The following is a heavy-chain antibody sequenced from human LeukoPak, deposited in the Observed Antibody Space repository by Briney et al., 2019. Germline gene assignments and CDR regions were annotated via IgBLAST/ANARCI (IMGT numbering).Heavy chain of an antibody. CDR2: IYYTGNT. CDR3: ARTTEGYCSSASCFGFSYSYYMDV. CDR1: GGSISNYY. J-gene: IGHJ6*03. Sequence: PSETLSLTCTVSGGSISNYYWNWIRQPPGKGLEWIGYIYYTGNTNYNPSLKSRVTISVDTSKNQFSLKLSSVIAADTAVYYCARTTEGYCSSASCFGFSYSYYMDVWGKGTTVTISS. D-gene: IGHD2-2*01. V-gene: IGHV4-59*01.